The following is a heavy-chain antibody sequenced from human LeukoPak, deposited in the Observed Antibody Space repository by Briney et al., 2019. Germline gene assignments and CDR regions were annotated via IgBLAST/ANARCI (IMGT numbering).Heavy chain of an antibody. CDR1: GFTFSSYA. CDR3: AKVGDYSVLRTDY. V-gene: IGHV3-23*01. J-gene: IGHJ4*02. D-gene: IGHD2-15*01. Sequence: PGGSLRLSRAASGFTFSSYAMSWVRQAPGKGLEWVSAISGSGGSTYYADSVKGRFTISRDNSKNTLYLQMNSLRAEDTAVYYCAKVGDYSVLRTDYWGQGTLVTVSS. CDR2: ISGSGGST.